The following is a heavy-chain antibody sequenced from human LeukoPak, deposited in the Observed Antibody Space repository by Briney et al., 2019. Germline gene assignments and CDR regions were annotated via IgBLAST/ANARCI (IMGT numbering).Heavy chain of an antibody. D-gene: IGHD3-10*01. CDR1: GFTFSSYW. Sequence: PGGSLRLSCAASGFTFSSYWMHWVLQAPGKGLVWVSHINSDGSSTSYADSVKGRFTISRDNAKNTLYLQMNSLRAEDTAVYYCARSKYGSGSYLKLTSFDYWGQGTLVTVSS. V-gene: IGHV3-74*01. J-gene: IGHJ4*02. CDR3: ARSKYGSGSYLKLTSFDY. CDR2: INSDGSST.